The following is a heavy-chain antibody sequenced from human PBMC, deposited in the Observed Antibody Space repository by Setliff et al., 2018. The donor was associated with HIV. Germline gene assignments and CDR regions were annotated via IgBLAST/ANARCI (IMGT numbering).Heavy chain of an antibody. CDR1: GFTFSSFG. CDR3: ATTQTVITVYGPFDS. Sequence: PGGSLRLSCAASGFTFSSFGMHWVRQAPGKGLEWVSFIQYDGSNKYYAESVKGRFTISRDNSKSTLYLQMNSLRPEDRAVYYCATTQTVITVYGPFDSWGQGTPVTVSS. V-gene: IGHV3-30*02. CDR2: IQYDGSNK. J-gene: IGHJ4*02. D-gene: IGHD4-4*01.